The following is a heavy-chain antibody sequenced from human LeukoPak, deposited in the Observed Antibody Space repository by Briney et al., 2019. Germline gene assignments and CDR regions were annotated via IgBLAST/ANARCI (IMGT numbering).Heavy chain of an antibody. Sequence: PSQGLSLTCTVSGYSLPRRVLYWLWIRRPPGKGLVGIGYIHYGGTTYYSPSLKSRVTISPDTSKNQFSLKLTSVTAADTAVYFCTRGAMLQGIPHSPGEGGQGTLVIVSS. J-gene: IGHJ4*02. D-gene: IGHD3-10*01. CDR2: IHYGGTT. V-gene: IGHV4-30-4*01. CDR1: GYSLPRRVLY. CDR3: TRGAMLQGIPHSPGE.